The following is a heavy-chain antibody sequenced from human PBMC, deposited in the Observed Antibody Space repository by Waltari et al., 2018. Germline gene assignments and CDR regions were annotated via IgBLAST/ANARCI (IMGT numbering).Heavy chain of an antibody. CDR3: AKGGSYGSGMDV. CDR1: GFTFSSSG. D-gene: IGHD1-26*01. V-gene: IGHV3-30*18. J-gene: IGHJ6*02. CDR2: ISYDGSNK. Sequence: VQLVESGGGVVQPGRSLRLSCAASGFTFSSSGTPWVRPAPGKGLEWVAVISYDGSNKYYADSVKGRFTISRDNSKNTLYLQMNSLRAEDTAVYYCAKGGSYGSGMDVWGQGTTVTVSS.